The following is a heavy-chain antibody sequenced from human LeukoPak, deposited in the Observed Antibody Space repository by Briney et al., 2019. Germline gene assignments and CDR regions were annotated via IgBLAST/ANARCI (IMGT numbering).Heavy chain of an antibody. CDR3: ARTPGGTMVRGRLYYYGMDV. V-gene: IGHV1-2*02. Sequence: GSLKVSCTASGYTFTGYYMNWVRQAPGQGLEWVAWINPNSGATNYAQKFQGRVTMTWDTSISTAYMELSRLRSDDTAVDYRARTPGGTMVRGRLYYYGMDVWGQGTTVTVSS. CDR1: GYTFTGYY. D-gene: IGHD3-10*01. CDR2: INPNSGAT. J-gene: IGHJ6*02.